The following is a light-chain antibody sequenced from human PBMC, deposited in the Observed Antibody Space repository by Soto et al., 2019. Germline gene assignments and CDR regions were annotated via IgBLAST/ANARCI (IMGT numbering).Light chain of an antibody. J-gene: IGLJ1*01. CDR3: SSYAGTNIHYV. V-gene: IGLV2-8*01. Sequence: SALPQPPSASVSPGQSVTISCTGTSSDVGGYNYVSWYQQHPGKAPKLMIYDVSKRPSGVPDRFSGSKSGNTASLTVSGLQAEDEADYYCSSYAGTNIHYVFGTGTKVTVL. CDR2: DVS. CDR1: SSDVGGYNY.